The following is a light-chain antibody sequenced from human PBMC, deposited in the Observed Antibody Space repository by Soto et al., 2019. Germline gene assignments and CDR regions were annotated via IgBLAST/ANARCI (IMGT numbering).Light chain of an antibody. CDR2: TAS. J-gene: IGKJ5*01. CDR3: QQRNSYPIT. V-gene: IGKV1-5*01. CDR1: QSISKW. Sequence: DIQMTQSPSTLPGSLGDRVTISFRASQSISKWLAWYQQKKGKAPNLLIHTASTLQSGVPSRLRGSGYGTELTLTISSMQNEDFATYYCQQRNSYPITFGQGTRLEIK.